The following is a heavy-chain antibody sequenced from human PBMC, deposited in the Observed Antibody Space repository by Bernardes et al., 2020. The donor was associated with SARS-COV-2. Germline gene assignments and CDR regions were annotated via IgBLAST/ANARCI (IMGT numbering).Heavy chain of an antibody. CDR3: SRETRSFTPVGEQTWFDP. CDR2: IRGKVYGGTT. Sequence: GGSLRLSCTVSGFTFGDYAMNWFRQAPGKGLQWVGFIRGKVYGGTTEYAASVKGRFTISRDDSKGIAYLQMNSLRTEDTAVYFCSRETRSFTPVGEQTWFDPWGQGALVTVCS. CDR1: GFTFGDYA. V-gene: IGHV3-49*03. J-gene: IGHJ5*02. D-gene: IGHD3-3*01.